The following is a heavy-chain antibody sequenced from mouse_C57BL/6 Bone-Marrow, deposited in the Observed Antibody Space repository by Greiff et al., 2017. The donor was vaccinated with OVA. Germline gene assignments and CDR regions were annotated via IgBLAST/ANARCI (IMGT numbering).Heavy chain of an antibody. V-gene: IGHV1-81*01. CDR2: IYPRSGNT. J-gene: IGHJ3*01. CDR3: AGRAWFAY. CDR1: GYTFTSYG. Sequence: VQGVESGAELARPGASVKLSCKASGYTFTSYGISWVKQRTGQGLEWIGEIYPRSGNTYYNEKFKGKATLTADKSSSTAYMELRSLTSEDSAVYICAGRAWFAYWGQGTLVTVSA.